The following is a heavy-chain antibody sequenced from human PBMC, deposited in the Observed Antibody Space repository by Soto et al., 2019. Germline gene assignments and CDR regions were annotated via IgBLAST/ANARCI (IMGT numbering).Heavy chain of an antibody. V-gene: IGHV3-33*01. CDR2: VWHDGSYK. CDR1: GFSFSSYG. J-gene: IGHJ4*02. Sequence: QVQLVESGGGVVHPGRSLRLSCAASGFSFSSYGIHWVRQAPGKGLEWVAAVWHDGSYKYYTESVKGRFTISRDNSKNTVVLQMNSLRAEDTAVYYCARDSAWVLDYWGQGTLVTVSS. D-gene: IGHD6-19*01. CDR3: ARDSAWVLDY.